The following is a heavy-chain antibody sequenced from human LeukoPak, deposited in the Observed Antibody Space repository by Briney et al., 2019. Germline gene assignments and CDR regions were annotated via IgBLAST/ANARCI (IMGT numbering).Heavy chain of an antibody. CDR1: GFTFSSYA. V-gene: IGHV3-74*01. CDR3: ARDPGERAGIDY. CDR2: INTDGSST. Sequence: GGSLRLSCAASGFTFSSYAMSWVRQAPGKGLEWVSRINTDGSSTSYADSVKGRFTISRDNAKNTLYLQMNSLRAEDTAVYYCARDPGERAGIDYWGQGTLVTVSS. D-gene: IGHD6-13*01. J-gene: IGHJ4*02.